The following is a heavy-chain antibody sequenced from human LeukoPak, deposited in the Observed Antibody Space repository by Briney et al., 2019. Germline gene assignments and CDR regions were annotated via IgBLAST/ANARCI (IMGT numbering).Heavy chain of an antibody. CDR2: IYSGGST. CDR1: GFTVSSNY. J-gene: IGHJ6*02. V-gene: IGHV3-53*01. D-gene: IGHD6-19*01. CDR3: ARGNSSGWYYYYGMDV. Sequence: GGSLRLSCAASGFTVSSNYMSWVRQAPGKGLEWVSVIYSGGSTYYADSVKGRFTISRDNSKNTLYLRMNSLRAEDTAVYYCARGNSSGWYYYYGMDVWGQGTTVTVSS.